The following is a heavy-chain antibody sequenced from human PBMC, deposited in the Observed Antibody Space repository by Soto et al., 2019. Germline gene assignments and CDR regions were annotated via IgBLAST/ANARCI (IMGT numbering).Heavy chain of an antibody. CDR2: IYYSGST. J-gene: IGHJ4*02. CDR1: GCSISRYY. D-gene: IGHD3-16*01. V-gene: IGHV4-59*01. CDR3: GRDGGGPFDY. Sequence: SESLSLTCTVSGCSISRYYWSWIRQPPGKGLEWIGYIYYSGSTNYNPSLKSRVAIAVDTSKNQFSLKLSSVTAADTAVYYCGRDGGGPFDYGGQGTLVTFS.